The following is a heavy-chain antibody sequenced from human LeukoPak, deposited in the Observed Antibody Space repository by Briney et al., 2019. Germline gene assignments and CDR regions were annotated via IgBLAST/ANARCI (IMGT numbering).Heavy chain of an antibody. J-gene: IGHJ4*02. Sequence: SETLSLTCAVSGGSISSDYWWSWVRQPPGKGLEWIGEIYHSGTTNYNPSLKSRVTISVDKSKNQFSLELSSVTAADTAVYYCATNSGWRFDYWGQGTLVTVSP. V-gene: IGHV4-4*02. CDR1: GGSISSDYW. CDR3: ATNSGWRFDY. D-gene: IGHD6-19*01. CDR2: IYHSGTT.